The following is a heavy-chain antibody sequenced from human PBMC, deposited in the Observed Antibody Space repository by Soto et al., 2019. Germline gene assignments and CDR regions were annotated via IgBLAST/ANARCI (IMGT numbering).Heavy chain of an antibody. CDR2: IKQDGSEK. Sequence: GGSLRLSCAASGFTFSSYWMSWVRQAPGKGLEWVANIKQDGSEKYYVDSVKGRFTISRDKAKNSLYLQMNSLRAEDTAVYYCASASGEGYYYYGMDVWGQGTTVTVSS. CDR1: GFTFSSYW. D-gene: IGHD4-17*01. V-gene: IGHV3-7*03. CDR3: ASASGEGYYYYGMDV. J-gene: IGHJ6*02.